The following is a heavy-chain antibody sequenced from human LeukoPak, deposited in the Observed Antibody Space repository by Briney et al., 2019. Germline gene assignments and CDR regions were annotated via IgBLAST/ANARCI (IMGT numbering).Heavy chain of an antibody. Sequence: PGRSLRLSCAASGFAFSNYAMSWVRQAPGKGLEWVSAISGSGGSTYYADSVKGRFTISRDNSKNTLYLQMNSLRAEDTAVYYCAKDRSGSYISYNWFDPWGQGTLVTVSS. CDR2: ISGSGGST. D-gene: IGHD1-26*01. CDR3: AKDRSGSYISYNWFDP. V-gene: IGHV3-23*01. CDR1: GFAFSNYA. J-gene: IGHJ5*02.